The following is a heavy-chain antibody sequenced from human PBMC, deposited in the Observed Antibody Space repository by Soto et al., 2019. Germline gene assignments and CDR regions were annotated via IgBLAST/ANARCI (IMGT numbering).Heavy chain of an antibody. CDR2: INAGNGNT. CDR1: GYTFTISV. Sequence: ASVKVSCKASGYTFTISVIHWVRQAPGQRLEWMGWINAGNGNTKYSQKFQGRVTITRDTSASTAYMELSSLRSEDTAVYYCARDTPPSDVWGQGTTVTVSS. CDR3: ARDTPPSDV. J-gene: IGHJ6*02. V-gene: IGHV1-3*01.